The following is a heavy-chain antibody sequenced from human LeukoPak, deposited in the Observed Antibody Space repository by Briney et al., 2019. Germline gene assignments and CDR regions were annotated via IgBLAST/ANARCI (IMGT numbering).Heavy chain of an antibody. J-gene: IGHJ3*02. Sequence: SVKVSCKASGYTFTYRYLHWVRQAPGQALEWMGWITPFNGNTNYAQKFQDRVTITRDRSMSTAYMELSSLRSEDTAMYYCASFQPARMATMEPKALDAFDIWGQGTMVTVSS. CDR1: GYTFTYRY. V-gene: IGHV1-45*02. D-gene: IGHD5-12*01. CDR2: ITPFNGNT. CDR3: ASFQPARMATMEPKALDAFDI.